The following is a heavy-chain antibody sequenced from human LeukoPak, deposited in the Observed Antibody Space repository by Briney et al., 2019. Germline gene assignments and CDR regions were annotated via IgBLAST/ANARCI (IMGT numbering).Heavy chain of an antibody. CDR3: ASVVGAFDYYYYGMDV. V-gene: IGHV1-18*01. Sequence: HWASVKVSCKASGYTFTSYGISWVRQAPGQGLEWMGWISAYNGNTNYAQKLQGRVTMTTDTSTSTAYMELSSLRSEDTAVYYCASVVGAFDYYYYGMDVWGQGTTVTVSS. CDR2: ISAYNGNT. CDR1: GYTFTSYG. J-gene: IGHJ6*02. D-gene: IGHD1-26*01.